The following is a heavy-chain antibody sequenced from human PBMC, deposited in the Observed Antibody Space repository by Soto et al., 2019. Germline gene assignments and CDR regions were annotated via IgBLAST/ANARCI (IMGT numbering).Heavy chain of an antibody. CDR1: GGTFSSYA. CDR3: ARGSSYYDFRSGYYSLDYYYGMDV. V-gene: IGHV1-69*13. D-gene: IGHD3-3*01. J-gene: IGHJ6*02. CDR2: IIPIFGTA. Sequence: SVKVSCKASGGTFSSYAISWVRQAPGQGLEWMGGIIPIFGTANYAQKFQGRVTITADESTSTAYMELSSLRSEDTAVYYCARGSSYYDFRSGYYSLDYYYGMDVWGQGTTVTVSS.